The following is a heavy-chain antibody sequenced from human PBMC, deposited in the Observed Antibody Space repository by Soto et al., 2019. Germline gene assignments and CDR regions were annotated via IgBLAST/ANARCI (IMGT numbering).Heavy chain of an antibody. D-gene: IGHD1-20*01. CDR1: GFTFSSYS. CDR2: ISSSSSYI. Sequence: EVQLVESGGGLVKPGGSLRLSCAASGFTFSSYSMNWVRQAPGKGLEWVSSISSSSSYIYYADSVKGRFTISRDNAKNSLYLQMNSLRAEDTAVYYCARDMVRYNWYSPGTDYYYGMDVWGQGTTVTVSS. V-gene: IGHV3-21*01. CDR3: ARDMVRYNWYSPGTDYYYGMDV. J-gene: IGHJ6*02.